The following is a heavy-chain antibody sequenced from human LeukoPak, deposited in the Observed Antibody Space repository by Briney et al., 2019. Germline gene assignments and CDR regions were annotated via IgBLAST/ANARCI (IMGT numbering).Heavy chain of an antibody. CDR3: ARGVRRAARRYYYYYYMDV. J-gene: IGHJ6*03. D-gene: IGHD6-6*01. Sequence: ASVKVSCKASGYTFTSYDINWVRQATGQGLEWMGWMNPNSGNTGYAQKFQGRVTITRNTSISTAYMELSSLRSEDTAVYYCARGVRRAARRYYYYYYMDVWGKGTTVTVSS. CDR1: GYTFTSYD. CDR2: MNPNSGNT. V-gene: IGHV1-8*03.